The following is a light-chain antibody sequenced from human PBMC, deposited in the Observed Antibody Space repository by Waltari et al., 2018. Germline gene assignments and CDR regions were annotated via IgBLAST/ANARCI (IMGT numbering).Light chain of an antibody. J-gene: IGLJ2*01. Sequence: QSALTQPRSVSGSPGQSVTISCTGTSSAVGGYDYVPWYQHHPGKAPTLIICDVTKRPSGVPDRFSGSKSGNTASLTISGLQAEDEADYYCCSYAGRYTHVVFGGGTKLTVL. CDR3: CSYAGRYTHVV. CDR1: SSAVGGYDY. V-gene: IGLV2-11*01. CDR2: DVT.